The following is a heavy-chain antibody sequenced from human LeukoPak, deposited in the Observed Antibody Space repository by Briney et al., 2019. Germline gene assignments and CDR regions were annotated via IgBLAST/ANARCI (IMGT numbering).Heavy chain of an antibody. J-gene: IGHJ4*02. CDR3: ARDNPIFGVVIFDY. Sequence: PSETLSLTCTVSGGSISSYYWSWIRQPAGKGPEWTGRIYTSGSTNYNPSLKSRVTMSVDTSKNQFSLKLSSVTAADTAVYYCARDNPIFGVVIFDYWGQGTLVTVSS. V-gene: IGHV4-4*07. D-gene: IGHD3-3*01. CDR2: IYTSGST. CDR1: GGSISSYY.